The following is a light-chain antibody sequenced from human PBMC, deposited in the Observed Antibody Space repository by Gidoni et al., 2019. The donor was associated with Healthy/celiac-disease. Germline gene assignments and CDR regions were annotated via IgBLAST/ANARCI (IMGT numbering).Light chain of an antibody. Sequence: EIVMTQSPATLSVSPGERATLSCRARQSVSSNLAWYQQKPGQAPRLLIHGASTRATGIPARFSGSGSGTEFTLTISSLQSEEFAIYYCQQYNNWPPTFGGGTKVEIK. CDR2: GAS. J-gene: IGKJ4*01. CDR1: QSVSSN. CDR3: QQYNNWPPT. V-gene: IGKV3-15*01.